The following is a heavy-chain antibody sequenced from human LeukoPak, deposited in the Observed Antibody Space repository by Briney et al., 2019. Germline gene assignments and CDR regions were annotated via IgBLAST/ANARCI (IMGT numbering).Heavy chain of an antibody. J-gene: IGHJ4*02. Sequence: ASVKVSCKASGGTFSSYAISWVRQAPGQGLEWMGRIIPIFGTANYAQKFQGRVTITTDESTSTAYMELSSLRSEDTAVYYCAGTGTKTYYYDSSGYYYDWGQGTLVTVSS. CDR1: GGTFSSYA. CDR3: AGTGTKTYYYDSSGYYYD. D-gene: IGHD3-22*01. V-gene: IGHV1-69*05. CDR2: IIPIFGTA.